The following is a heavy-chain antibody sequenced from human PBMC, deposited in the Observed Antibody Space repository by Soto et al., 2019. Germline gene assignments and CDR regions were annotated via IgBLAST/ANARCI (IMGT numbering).Heavy chain of an antibody. J-gene: IGHJ1*01. Sequence: QVQQLESGPGLVKPWDTLSLTCTVSGAYISDFSWSWIRQPAGKGLEWIGRITVNGNTQYNPSLRSRVTMSTDTSRNQFSLNLQSATAADTALYYCARESGENWTYEAHWGQGTLVTVSS. CDR1: GAYISDFS. D-gene: IGHD1-7*01. CDR2: ITVNGNT. V-gene: IGHV4-4*07. CDR3: ARESGENWTYEAH.